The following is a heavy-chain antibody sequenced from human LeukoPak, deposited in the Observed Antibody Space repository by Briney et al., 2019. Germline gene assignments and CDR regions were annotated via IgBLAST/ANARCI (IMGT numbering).Heavy chain of an antibody. Sequence: PGGSLRLSCAASGFTFSSYGMHWVRQAPGKGREGVAVISYDGSNKYYEDSVKGRFTISRYNSKNTLYLQINSLRAEDTAVYYCAKGRGTVTTLGLDYWGQGTLVTVSS. J-gene: IGHJ4*02. CDR2: ISYDGSNK. V-gene: IGHV3-30*18. CDR1: GFTFSSYG. D-gene: IGHD4-17*01. CDR3: AKGRGTVTTLGLDY.